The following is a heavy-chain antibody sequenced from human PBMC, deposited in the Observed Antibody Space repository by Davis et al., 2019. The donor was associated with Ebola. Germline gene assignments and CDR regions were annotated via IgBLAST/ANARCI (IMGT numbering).Heavy chain of an antibody. V-gene: IGHV5-51*01. Sequence: PGGSLRLSCQRSGYRFTTYRLGRVPQIPGKGLEWLGIIYPGDSDTRYSPSFQGQVTISADKSISTAYLQWGSLKASDTAIYYCARGSFWFDPWGQGTLVTVSS. CDR2: IYPGDSDT. CDR3: ARGSFWFDP. J-gene: IGHJ5*02. CDR1: GYRFTTYR.